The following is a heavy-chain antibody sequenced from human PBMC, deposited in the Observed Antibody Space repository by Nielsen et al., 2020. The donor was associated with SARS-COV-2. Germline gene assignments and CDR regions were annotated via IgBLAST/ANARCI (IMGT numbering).Heavy chain of an antibody. CDR1: GGSISTYY. V-gene: IGHV4-59*01. CDR3: ARGGYTIYDFDS. CDR2: MFYIGTA. Sequence: SETLSLTCTVSGGSISTYYWSWIRQPPGKRLEWIGYMFYIGTANYNPSLQSRVTISADTSKNQFSLRLSSVTAADTAIYYCARGGYTIYDFDSWGQGTLVTVSS. D-gene: IGHD5-12*01. J-gene: IGHJ4*02.